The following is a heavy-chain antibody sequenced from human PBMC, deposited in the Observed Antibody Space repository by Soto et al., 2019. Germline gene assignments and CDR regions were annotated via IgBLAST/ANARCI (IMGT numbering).Heavy chain of an antibody. CDR1: GYSISSSNW. V-gene: IGHV4-28*01. J-gene: IGHJ4*02. Sequence: QMQLQESGPGLVKPSDTLSLTCAVSGYSISSSNWWGWIRQPPGKGLEWIGYIYYSGRTYYTPSLKSRVTMSVDTSTNQLSLRLNSVTAVDTAVYYCASKPNSRYSLDYWGQGTLVTVSS. D-gene: IGHD6-6*01. CDR3: ASKPNSRYSLDY. CDR2: IYYSGRT.